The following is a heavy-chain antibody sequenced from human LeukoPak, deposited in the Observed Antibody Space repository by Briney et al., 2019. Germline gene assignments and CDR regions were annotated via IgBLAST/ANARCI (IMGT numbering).Heavy chain of an antibody. V-gene: IGHV1-46*01. J-gene: IGHJ5*02. D-gene: IGHD6-19*01. CDR1: GYTFTSYY. CDR2: INPSGGST. Sequence: GASVKVSCKASGYTFTSYYMHWVRQAPGQGLEWMGIINPSGGSTSYAQKFQGRVTMTRDTSTSTVYMELSSLRSEDTAVYYCARSQVRGYSSPNWFDPWGQGTLVTVSS. CDR3: ARSQVRGYSSPNWFDP.